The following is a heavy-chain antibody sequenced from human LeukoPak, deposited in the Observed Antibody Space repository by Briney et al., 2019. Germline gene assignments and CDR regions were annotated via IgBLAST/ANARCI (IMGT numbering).Heavy chain of an antibody. D-gene: IGHD6-13*01. CDR3: ARADHSSSWYFVGLNWFDP. V-gene: IGHV1-69*06. CDR1: GGTFSSYA. Sequence: ASVMVSCKASGGTFSSYAISWVRQAPGQGLEWMGGIIPIFGTANYAQKFQGRVTITADKSTSTAYMELSSLRSEDTAVYYCARADHSSSWYFVGLNWFDPWGQGTLVTVSS. CDR2: IIPIFGTA. J-gene: IGHJ5*02.